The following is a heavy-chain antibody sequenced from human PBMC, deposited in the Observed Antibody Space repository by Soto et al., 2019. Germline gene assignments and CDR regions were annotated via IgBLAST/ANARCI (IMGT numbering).Heavy chain of an antibody. J-gene: IGHJ6*02. D-gene: IGHD6-13*01. CDR2: IIPIFGTA. Sequence: QVQLVQSGAEVKKPGSSVKVSCKASGGTFSSYAISWVRQVPGQGLEWMGGIIPIFGTANYAQKFQGRVTITADESTSTAYMELSSLRSEDTAVYYCARAHIAAAGPYYYYGMDVWGQGTTVTVSS. CDR3: ARAHIAAAGPYYYYGMDV. V-gene: IGHV1-69*12. CDR1: GGTFSSYA.